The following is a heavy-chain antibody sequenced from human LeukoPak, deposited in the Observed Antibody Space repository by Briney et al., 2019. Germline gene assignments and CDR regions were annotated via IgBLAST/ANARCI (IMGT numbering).Heavy chain of an antibody. CDR3: ARSGYSIGIDY. J-gene: IGHJ4*02. CDR2: INHSGST. CDR1: GGSFSGYY. V-gene: IGHV4-34*01. Sequence: SETLSLTCAVYGGSFSGYYWSWIRQPPGKGLEWIGEINHSGSTNYNPSLKSRVTISVDTSKNQFSLKLSSVTAADTAVYYCARSGYSIGIDYWGQGTLVTVSS. D-gene: IGHD3-22*01.